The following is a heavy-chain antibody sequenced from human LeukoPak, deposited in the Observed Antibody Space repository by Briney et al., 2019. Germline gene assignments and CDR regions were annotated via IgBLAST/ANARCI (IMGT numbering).Heavy chain of an antibody. V-gene: IGHV4-39*07. D-gene: IGHD3-22*01. J-gene: IGHJ4*02. Sequence: PSETLSLTCTVSGGSISSSSYYWGWIRQPPGKGLEWIGNIYYTGSTYYNPSLKSRVTISVDTSKNQLSLKLSSVTAADTAVYYCARLYDSSGYPGAFDYWGQGTLVTVSS. CDR1: GGSISSSSYY. CDR3: ARLYDSSGYPGAFDY. CDR2: IYYTGST.